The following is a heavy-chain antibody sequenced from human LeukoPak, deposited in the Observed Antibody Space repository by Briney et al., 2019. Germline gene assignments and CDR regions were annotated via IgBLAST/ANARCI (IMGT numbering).Heavy chain of an antibody. V-gene: IGHV3-30*18. CDR3: AKGNWNYVDYYYGMDV. CDR1: GFTFSSYG. D-gene: IGHD1-7*01. J-gene: IGHJ6*02. Sequence: PGRSLRLSCAASGFTFSSYGMHWVRQAPGKGLEWVAVISYEGSNKYYADSVKGRFTISRDNSKNTLYLQMNSLRAEDTAVYYCAKGNWNYVDYYYGMDVWGQGTTVTVSS. CDR2: ISYEGSNK.